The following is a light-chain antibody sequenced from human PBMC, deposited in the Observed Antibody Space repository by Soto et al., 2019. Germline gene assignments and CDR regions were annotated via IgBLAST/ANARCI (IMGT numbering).Light chain of an antibody. V-gene: IGKV3-15*01. J-gene: IGKJ4*01. CDR1: QSVSSS. Sequence: EIVMTQSPATLSVSPGERVTLSCRASQSVSSSLAWYQQKPGQAPRLLIYGAFTRATGIPARFAGSGSGTEFTLTISSLKSEDFAVYYCQQYNKWPPFTFGGGTKVEIK. CDR2: GAF. CDR3: QQYNKWPPFT.